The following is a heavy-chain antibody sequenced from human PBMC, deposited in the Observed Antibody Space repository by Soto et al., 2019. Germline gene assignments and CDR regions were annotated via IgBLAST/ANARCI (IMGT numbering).Heavy chain of an antibody. J-gene: IGHJ4*02. CDR2: INNSGGRT. CDR1: GFTFRGYA. CDR3: AKVFDTRGNCSTTSCYVTSDY. Sequence: HPGGSLRLSCAASGFTFRGYALTWVRQAPGKGLEWVSGINNSGGRTYYADSVKGRFTISRDNSKNTLYLQMNSLRAEDTAVYYCAKVFDTRGNCSTTSCYVTSDYWGQGTLVTVSS. V-gene: IGHV3-23*01. D-gene: IGHD2-2*01.